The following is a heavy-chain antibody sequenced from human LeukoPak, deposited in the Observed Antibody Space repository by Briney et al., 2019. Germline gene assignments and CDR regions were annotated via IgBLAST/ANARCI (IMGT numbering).Heavy chain of an antibody. D-gene: IGHD3-9*01. CDR2: IGGRGGGT. CDR3: AKWGDYDILTGYYDSDY. V-gene: IGHV3-23*01. J-gene: IGHJ4*02. Sequence: GASLRLSCAASGFTFSNHAMSWVRQAPGKGLEWVSAIGGRGGGTYYADSVKGRFTVSRDDSKNTLYLQMNSLRAEDTAVYYCAKWGDYDILTGYYDSDYWGQGTLVTVSS. CDR1: GFTFSNHA.